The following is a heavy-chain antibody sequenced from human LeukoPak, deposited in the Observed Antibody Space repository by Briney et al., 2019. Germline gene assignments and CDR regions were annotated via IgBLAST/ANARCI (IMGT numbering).Heavy chain of an antibody. D-gene: IGHD3-22*01. CDR3: ARIGSGYYIDY. J-gene: IGHJ4*02. CDR1: GYTFTSYY. V-gene: IGHV1-69*02. Sequence: SVKVSCKASGYTFTSYYMHWVRQAPGQGLEWMGRIIPILGIANYAQKFQGRVTITADKSTSTAYMELSSLRSEDTAVYYCARIGSGYYIDYWGQGTLVTVSS. CDR2: IIPILGIA.